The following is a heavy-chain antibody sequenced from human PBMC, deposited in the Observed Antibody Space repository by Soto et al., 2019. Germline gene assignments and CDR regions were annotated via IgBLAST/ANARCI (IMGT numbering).Heavy chain of an antibody. V-gene: IGHV3-64*01. CDR2: ISSNGGST. CDR1: GVHFSSYC. Sequence: GGSLSLSCAASGVHFSSYCMHWVRQAPGKGLEYVSAISSNGGSTYYANSVKGRFTISRDNSKNTLYLQMGSLRAEDMAVYYCARGPGYYFDYWGQGTLVTVS. J-gene: IGHJ4*02. CDR3: ARGPGYYFDY.